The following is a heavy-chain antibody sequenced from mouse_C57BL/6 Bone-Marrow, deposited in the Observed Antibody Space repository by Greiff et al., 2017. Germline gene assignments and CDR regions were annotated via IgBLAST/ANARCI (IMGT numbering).Heavy chain of an antibody. CDR3: ARSCYGSSYVVLDWYFDV. D-gene: IGHD1-1*01. CDR1: GYTFTSYD. Sequence: QVQLKQSGPELVKPGASVKLSCKASGYTFTSYDINWVKQRPGQGLEWIGWIYPRDGSTKYNEKFEGKATLTVDTSSSTEYMELHSLTSEDSAVYCCARSCYGSSYVVLDWYFDVWGAGTTVTVSS. CDR2: IYPRDGST. J-gene: IGHJ1*01. V-gene: IGHV1-85*01.